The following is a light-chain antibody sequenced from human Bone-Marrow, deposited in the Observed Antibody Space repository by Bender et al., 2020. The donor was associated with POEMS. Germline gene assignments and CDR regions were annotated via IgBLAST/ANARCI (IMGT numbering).Light chain of an antibody. Sequence: QLMVTQSPSASASLGASVKVTCTLSSGHRGYAIAWHQQRPEKGPRYLMNVNYDGSYTKGDGIPDRFSGSASGAERYLIISSLQSEDEADYYCQCWGTGIQVFGGGTKLTVL. V-gene: IGLV4-69*02. CDR2: VNYDGSY. J-gene: IGLJ3*02. CDR1: SGHRGYA. CDR3: QCWGTGIQV.